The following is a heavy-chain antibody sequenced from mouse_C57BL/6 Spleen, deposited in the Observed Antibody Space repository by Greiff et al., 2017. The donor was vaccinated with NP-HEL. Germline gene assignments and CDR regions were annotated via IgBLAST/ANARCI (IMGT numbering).Heavy chain of an antibody. CDR3: AKEYYYGLYAMDY. CDR2: IWRGGST. J-gene: IGHJ4*01. D-gene: IGHD1-1*01. V-gene: IGHV2-5*01. Sequence: QVQLKESGPGLVQPSQSLSITCTVSGFSLTSYGVHWVRQSPGKGLEWLGVIWRGGSTDYNAAFMSRLSITKDNSKSQVFFKMNSLQADDTAIYYCAKEYYYGLYAMDYWGQGTSVTVSS. CDR1: GFSLTSYG.